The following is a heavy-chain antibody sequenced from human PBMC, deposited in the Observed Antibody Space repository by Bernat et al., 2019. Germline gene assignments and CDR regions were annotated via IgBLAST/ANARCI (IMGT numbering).Heavy chain of an antibody. D-gene: IGHD6-13*01. J-gene: IGHJ6*02. V-gene: IGHV3-33*01. Sequence: QVQLVESGGGVVQPGRSLRLSCAASGFTFSTYGMHWVRQAPGKGLELVSVIWYDGSNKYYGDSVKGRFTISRDNSKNTLYLQMNSLRAEDTAVYYCARDLYSSNLDYFYGLEVWGQGTTVTVSS. CDR3: ARDLYSSNLDYFYGLEV. CDR2: IWYDGSNK. CDR1: GFTFSTYG.